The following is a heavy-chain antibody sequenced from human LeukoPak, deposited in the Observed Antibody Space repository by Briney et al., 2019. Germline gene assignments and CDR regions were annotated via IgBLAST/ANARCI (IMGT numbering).Heavy chain of an antibody. J-gene: IGHJ4*02. Sequence: GGSLRLSCAASGFTFRSNYMSWVRQAPGKGLEWVSIIYSGGSTYYTDSVKGRFTISRDNSNNTLDLPMNSLRVEDTAVYYCARDEWELLRAYWGQGTLVTVSS. V-gene: IGHV3-66*02. D-gene: IGHD1-26*01. CDR1: GFTFRSNY. CDR2: IYSGGST. CDR3: ARDEWELLRAY.